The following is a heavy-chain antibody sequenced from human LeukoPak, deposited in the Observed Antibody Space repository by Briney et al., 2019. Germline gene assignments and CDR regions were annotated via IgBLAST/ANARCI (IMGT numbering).Heavy chain of an antibody. CDR3: ARDLYDFWSGYGIDY. CDR1: GFTFSSYA. Sequence: GGSLRLSCAASGFTFSSYAMHWVRQAPGKGLEWVAVISYDGSNKYYADSVKGRFTISRDNSKNTLYPQMNSLRAEDTAVYYCARDLYDFWSGYGIDYWGQGTLVTVSS. J-gene: IGHJ4*02. D-gene: IGHD3-3*01. CDR2: ISYDGSNK. V-gene: IGHV3-30*04.